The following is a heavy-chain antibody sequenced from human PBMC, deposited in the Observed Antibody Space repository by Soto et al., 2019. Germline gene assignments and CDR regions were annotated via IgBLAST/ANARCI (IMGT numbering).Heavy chain of an antibody. Sequence: GGSLRLSCAASGFTFSSYGMHWVRQAPGKGLEWVAVISYDGSNKYYADSVKGRFTISRDNSKNTLYLQMNSLRAEDTAVYYCAKGQTLGILRYFDWSLDYWGQGTLVTVSS. CDR1: GFTFSSYG. CDR3: AKGQTLGILRYFDWSLDY. CDR2: ISYDGSNK. V-gene: IGHV3-30*18. D-gene: IGHD3-9*01. J-gene: IGHJ4*02.